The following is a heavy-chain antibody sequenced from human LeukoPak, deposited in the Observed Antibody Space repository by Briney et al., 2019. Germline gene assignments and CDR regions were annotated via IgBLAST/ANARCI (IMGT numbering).Heavy chain of an antibody. J-gene: IGHJ4*02. D-gene: IGHD2-2*01. V-gene: IGHV4-30-2*01. CDR2: IYHSGST. CDR3: ARAGQGYCTSAGCFVSLDY. Sequence: SETLSLTSTVSGGSISSGGYYWSWIRQPPGKGLEWIGYIYHSGSTYYNPSLKSRVTISVDRSKNQFSLNLNSVTAADTAVYYCARAGQGYCTSAGCFVSLDYWGQGTLVTVSS. CDR1: GGSISSGGYY.